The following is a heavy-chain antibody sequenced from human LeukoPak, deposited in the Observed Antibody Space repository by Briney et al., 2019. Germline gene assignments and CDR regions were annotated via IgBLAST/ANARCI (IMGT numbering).Heavy chain of an antibody. CDR1: GYSIISGYS. CDR3: ARGQGCSAGSCYLPFDI. Sequence: SETLSLTCTVSGYSIISGYSWEWIRQPPGKGLEWIGSFHYSGSTYYNPSLKSRVTMSVDTSKNQFSLKLSSVTAADTAVYYCARGQGCSAGSCYLPFDIWGQGTMVTVSS. V-gene: IGHV4-38-2*02. CDR2: FHYSGST. J-gene: IGHJ3*02. D-gene: IGHD2-15*01.